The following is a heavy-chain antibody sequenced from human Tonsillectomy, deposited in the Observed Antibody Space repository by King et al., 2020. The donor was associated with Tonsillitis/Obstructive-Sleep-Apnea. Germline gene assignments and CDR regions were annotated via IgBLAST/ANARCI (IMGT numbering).Heavy chain of an antibody. CDR3: ARHRKEAGGFDP. CDR1: GFTFSSYD. V-gene: IGHV3-33*01. Sequence: VQLVESGGGVVQPGRSLRLSCAPSGFTFSSYDMHWVRQAPGKGLEWVAVIWYDGSNKYYTDSVKGRFTISRDNSENTLYLQMNSLRAEDTAVYYWARHRKEAGGFDPWGQGTLVTVSS. J-gene: IGHJ5*02. D-gene: IGHD6-19*01. CDR2: IWYDGSNK.